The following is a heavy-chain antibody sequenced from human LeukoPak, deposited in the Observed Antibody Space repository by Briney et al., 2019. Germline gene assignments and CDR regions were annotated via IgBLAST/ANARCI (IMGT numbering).Heavy chain of an antibody. CDR1: GFTFSSYA. J-gene: IGHJ4*02. V-gene: IGHV3-30-3*01. D-gene: IGHD2-2*01. Sequence: GGSLRLSCAASGFTFSSYAMHWVRQAPGKGLEWVAVISYDGSNKYYADSVKGRFTISRDNSKNTLYLQMNSLRAEDTAVYYCARGYQLGYWGQGTLVTVSS. CDR3: ARGYQLGY. CDR2: ISYDGSNK.